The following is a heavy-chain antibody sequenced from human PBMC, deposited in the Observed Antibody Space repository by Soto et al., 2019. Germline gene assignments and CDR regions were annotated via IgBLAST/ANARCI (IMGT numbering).Heavy chain of an antibody. CDR3: ARERSAAGTGWFDP. V-gene: IGHV1-8*01. CDR1: GYTFTSYD. D-gene: IGHD6-13*01. Sequence: ASAKVSCKASGYTFTSYDINWVRQATGQGLEWMGWMNPNSGNTGYAQKFQGRVTMTRNTSISTAYMELSSLRSEDTAVYYCARERSAAGTGWFDPWGQGTLVTVSS. J-gene: IGHJ5*02. CDR2: MNPNSGNT.